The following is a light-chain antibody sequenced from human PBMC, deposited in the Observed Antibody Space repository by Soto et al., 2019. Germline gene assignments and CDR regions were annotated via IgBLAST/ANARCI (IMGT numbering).Light chain of an antibody. CDR1: QSISSW. J-gene: IGKJ4*01. CDR3: QQYNSYPLT. V-gene: IGKV1-5*01. Sequence: DIQMTQSPSTLSASVGDRVTITCRASQSISSWLAWYQQKPRQAPKLLIYDASSLESGVPSRFSGSGSGTEFTLTISSVQPDDFATYYCQQYNSYPLTFGGGTKVEIK. CDR2: DAS.